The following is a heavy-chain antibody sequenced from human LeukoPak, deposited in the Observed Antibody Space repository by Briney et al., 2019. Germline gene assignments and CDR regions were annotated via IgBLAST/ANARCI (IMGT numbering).Heavy chain of an antibody. CDR3: ARGHYGSGIHQGAFDI. CDR1: GFTVSSNY. V-gene: IGHV3-53*01. CDR2: IYSGGSP. D-gene: IGHD3-10*01. Sequence: GGSLRLSCAASGFTVSSNYMIWVRQAPGKGLDWVSLIYSGGSPSYADSVTGRFTISRDHSKNTVYLQMTSLRAEDAAVYSCARGHYGSGIHQGAFDIWGQGTIVTVSS. J-gene: IGHJ3*02.